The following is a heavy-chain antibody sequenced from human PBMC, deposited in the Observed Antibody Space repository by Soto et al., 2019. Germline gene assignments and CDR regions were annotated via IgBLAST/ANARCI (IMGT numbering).Heavy chain of an antibody. CDR3: ARGPRAPPPHDYGMDV. CDR2: ISGSGGNT. J-gene: IGHJ6*02. Sequence: GGSLRLSCAASGFTFSSYVMNRVRQAPGKGLEWVSGISGSGGNTYYADSVKGRFTISRDNSKNTLYLQMNSLRAEDTAVYYCARGPRAPPPHDYGMDVWGQGTTVTSP. V-gene: IGHV3-23*01. CDR1: GFTFSSYV.